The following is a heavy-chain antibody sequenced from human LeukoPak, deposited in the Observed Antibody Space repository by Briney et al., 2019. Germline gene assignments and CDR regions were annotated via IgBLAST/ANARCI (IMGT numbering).Heavy chain of an antibody. CDR3: ARAVYSSGWYEI. CDR1: GFTLNNYW. V-gene: IGHV3-74*01. J-gene: IGHJ3*02. D-gene: IGHD6-19*01. CDR2: ISSDGSSP. Sequence: GGSLRLSCVASGFTLNNYWMHWVRQAPGKGLVWVSRISSDGSSPSYADSVKGRFTISRDNAKNTLYLQMNSLRAEDTAVYYCARAVYSSGWYEIWGQGTMVTVSS.